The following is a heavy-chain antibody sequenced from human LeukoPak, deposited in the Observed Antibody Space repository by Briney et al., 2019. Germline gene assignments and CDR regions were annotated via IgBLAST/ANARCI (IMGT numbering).Heavy chain of an antibody. D-gene: IGHD5-18*01. CDR3: AREGGDTAMVGSLGV. V-gene: IGHV1-69*05. CDR2: IIPIFGTA. CDR1: GGTFSSYA. Sequence: SVKVSCKASGGTFSSYAISWVRQAPGQGLEWMGGIIPIFGTANYAQKFQGRVTITTDESTGTAYMELSSLRSEDTAVYYCAREGGDTAMVGSLGVWGKGTTVTVSS. J-gene: IGHJ6*04.